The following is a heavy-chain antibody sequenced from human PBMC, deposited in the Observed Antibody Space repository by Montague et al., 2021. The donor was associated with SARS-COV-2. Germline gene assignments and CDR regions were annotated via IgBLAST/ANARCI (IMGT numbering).Heavy chain of an antibody. D-gene: IGHD2-15*01. J-gene: IGHJ4*02. Sequence: SLRLSCAASGFIFNNYAMNWVRQAPGKGLEWVSAISGSAGGTFYADSVKGRFTTSRDNSKKTLYLQMNNLRAEDTALYFCARDHERVGWPLDSWGQGALVIVSS. CDR2: ISGSAGGT. CDR3: ARDHERVGWPLDS. V-gene: IGHV3-23*01. CDR1: GFIFNNYA.